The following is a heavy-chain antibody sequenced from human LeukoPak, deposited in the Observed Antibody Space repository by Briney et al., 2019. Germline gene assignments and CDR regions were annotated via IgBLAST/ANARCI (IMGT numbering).Heavy chain of an antibody. CDR3: SRTCGGDCFSEYFLDY. CDR1: GYTFTDYY. CDR2: INPNSGGT. V-gene: IGHV1-2*02. J-gene: IGHJ4*01. Sequence: GSVKVSCKASGYTFTDYYMHWVRQAPGQGLEWMGWINPNSGGTNYAQKFQGRVTMTRDTSISTAYMELTRLRSDDTAIYYCSRTCGGDCFSEYFLDYWGQGTLVTVSS. D-gene: IGHD2-21*02.